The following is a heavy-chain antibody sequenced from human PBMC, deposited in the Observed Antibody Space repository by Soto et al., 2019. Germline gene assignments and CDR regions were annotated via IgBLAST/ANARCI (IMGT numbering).Heavy chain of an antibody. D-gene: IGHD6-13*01. Sequence: SVPLAPTSPVYGGSCSGYPWNWIGQPPGKGLEWIGEINHSGRTNYNSSIKSRRTIAVDTSRNQFSLNLNSVTAADTAVYYCARGGVSSSPDAFEVWAQGTVVT. J-gene: IGHJ3*01. V-gene: IGHV4-34*01. CDR1: GGSCSGYP. CDR3: ARGGVSSSPDAFEV. CDR2: INHSGRT.